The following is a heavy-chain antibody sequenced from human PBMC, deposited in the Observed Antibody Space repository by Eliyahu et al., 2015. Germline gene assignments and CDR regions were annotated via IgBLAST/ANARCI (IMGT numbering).Heavy chain of an antibody. CDR1: GFTXSSYA. D-gene: IGHD1-20*01. CDR3: AMRSFNNWNDELGAFDI. CDR2: ISGSGGST. J-gene: IGHJ3*02. Sequence: EVQLLESGGGLVQPGGSXRXSCAASGFTXSSYAMSWVRQAPGKGLGWVSAISGSGGSTYYADSVKGRFTISRDNSKNTLYLQMNSLXAEDTAVYYCAMRSFNNWNDELGAFDIWGQGTMVTVSS. V-gene: IGHV3-23*01.